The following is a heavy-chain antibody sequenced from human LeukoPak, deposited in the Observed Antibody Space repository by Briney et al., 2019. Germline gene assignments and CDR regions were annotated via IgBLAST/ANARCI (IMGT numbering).Heavy chain of an antibody. CDR2: IYPGDCDA. D-gene: IGHD3-22*01. Sequence: GESLKIFRKGSGYSLNSYWHDLVRQIPGEGVELVVIIYPGDCDARYSPSFQGQVTISADKSIYTAYLQLSSLKASDTAMYYCARSFYYDSSGYRPDYWGQGTQVTVSS. V-gene: IGHV5-51*01. CDR3: ARSFYYDSSGYRPDY. J-gene: IGHJ4*02. CDR1: GYSLNSYW.